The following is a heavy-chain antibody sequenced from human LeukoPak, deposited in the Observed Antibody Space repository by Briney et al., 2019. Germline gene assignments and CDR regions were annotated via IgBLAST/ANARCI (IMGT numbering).Heavy chain of an antibody. V-gene: IGHV3-7*01. CDR2: IKHDGSEK. CDR1: GFTFSSYW. Sequence: PGGSLRLSCAASGFTFSSYWRSWVRQAPGKGLEWVANIKHDGSEKNYVDSVKGRFTISRDNARTSLYLQMNSLRVEDTAVYYCARARDYFDYWGQGTLVTVSS. CDR3: ARARDYFDY. J-gene: IGHJ4*02.